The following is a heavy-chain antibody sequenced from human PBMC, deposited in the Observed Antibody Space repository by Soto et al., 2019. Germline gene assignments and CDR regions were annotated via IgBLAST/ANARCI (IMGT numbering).Heavy chain of an antibody. D-gene: IGHD3-22*01. J-gene: IGHJ1*01. V-gene: IGHV1-69*13. CDR1: GGNFSSYA. CDR3: ARAATYYYDSSGQGAFQH. CDR2: IIPIFGTA. Sequence: SVKVSCKASGGNFSSYAISWVRHAPGQGLEWMGGIIPIFGTANYAQKFQGRVTITADESTSTAYMELSSLRSEDTAVYYCARAATYYYDSSGQGAFQHWGQGTLVTVSS.